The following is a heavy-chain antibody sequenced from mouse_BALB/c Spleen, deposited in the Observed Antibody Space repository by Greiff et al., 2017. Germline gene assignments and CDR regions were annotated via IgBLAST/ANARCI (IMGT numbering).Heavy chain of an antibody. CDR1: GYTFTSYW. V-gene: IGHV1S81*02. D-gene: IGHD4-1*01. Sequence: QVQLQQPGAELVKPGASVKLSCKASGYTFTSYWMHWVKQRPGQGLEWIGEINPSNGRTNYNEKFKSKATLTLDTSSSTAYMQLSSLTSEDSAVYDGSRSGNWEMDYWGQGTSVTVSS. CDR3: SRSGNWEMDY. J-gene: IGHJ4*01. CDR2: INPSNGRT.